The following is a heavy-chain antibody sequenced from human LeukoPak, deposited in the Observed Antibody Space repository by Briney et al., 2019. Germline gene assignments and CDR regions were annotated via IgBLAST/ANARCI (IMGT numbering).Heavy chain of an antibody. V-gene: IGHV3-23*01. CDR3: AKDRSCINDVCHGDCDH. Sequence: PGGSLRLSCAASGFIFSSYAMSWVRQAPGKGLEWVSTIRGSGGSTFYADSGGGRFTLSRDNSKNTVYLQMNTERAAHTPVFLCAKDRSCINDVCHGDCDHWGQGTLVSVST. CDR1: GFIFSSYA. D-gene: IGHD2-8*01. CDR2: IRGSGGST. J-gene: IGHJ4*02.